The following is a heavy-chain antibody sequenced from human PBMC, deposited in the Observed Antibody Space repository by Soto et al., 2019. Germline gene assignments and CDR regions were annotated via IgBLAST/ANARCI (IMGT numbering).Heavy chain of an antibody. D-gene: IGHD6-19*01. CDR3: ATLFSGYSSETTHSPRDY. V-gene: IGHV1-24*01. J-gene: IGHJ4*02. CDR2: FDPEDGET. CDR1: GYTLAELS. Sequence: ASVKVSCKVSGYTLAELSMHWVRQAPGKGLEWMGGFDPEDGETIYAQKFQGRVTMTEDTSTDTAYMELSSLRSEDTAVYYCATLFSGYSSETTHSPRDYWGQGTLVTVSS.